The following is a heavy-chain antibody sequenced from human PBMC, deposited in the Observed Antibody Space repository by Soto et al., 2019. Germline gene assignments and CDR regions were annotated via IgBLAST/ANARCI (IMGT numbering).Heavy chain of an antibody. CDR2: IYVTGAV. CDR1: VAALNSGNYD. J-gene: IGHJ5*02. D-gene: IGHD2-21*01. CDR3: PRLRIATNNYKWFDP. V-gene: IGHV4-31*03. Sequence: PSETLCITCILSVAALNSGNYDWSWIRQAPGKGLEWIGHIYVTGAVDYNPSLRDRITISQDTSERQFSLKLRLVTAADTAVYYCPRLRIATNNYKWFDPWGQGTLVTVSS.